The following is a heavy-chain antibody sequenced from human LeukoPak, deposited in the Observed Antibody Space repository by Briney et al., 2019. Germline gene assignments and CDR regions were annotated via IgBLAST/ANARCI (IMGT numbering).Heavy chain of an antibody. Sequence: SETLSLTCTVSAGSLSSGSYYWSWIRQPAGEGLEWIGRISTSGSASYNPSLKSRVTISVDTSKNQFSLKLSSVTAADTAVYYCARKYCGGDCYLSGWYNWFDPWGQGTLVTVSS. CDR2: ISTSGSA. J-gene: IGHJ5*02. CDR1: AGSLSSGSYY. CDR3: ARKYCGGDCYLSGWYNWFDP. D-gene: IGHD2-21*02. V-gene: IGHV4-61*02.